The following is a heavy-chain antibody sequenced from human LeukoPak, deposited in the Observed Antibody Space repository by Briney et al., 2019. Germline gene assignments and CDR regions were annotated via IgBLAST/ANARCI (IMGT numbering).Heavy chain of an antibody. CDR2: ISAYNGNT. V-gene: IGHV1-18*01. CDR1: GYTFTSYG. J-gene: IGHJ4*02. CDR3: AREESTTVVTPFDY. Sequence: ASVKVSCKASGYTFTSYGISWVRQAPGQGLEWMGWISAYNGNTNYAQKLQGRVTMTTDTSTSTAYMELRSLRSDDTAVYYCAREESTTVVTPFDYWGQGTLVTVSS. D-gene: IGHD4-23*01.